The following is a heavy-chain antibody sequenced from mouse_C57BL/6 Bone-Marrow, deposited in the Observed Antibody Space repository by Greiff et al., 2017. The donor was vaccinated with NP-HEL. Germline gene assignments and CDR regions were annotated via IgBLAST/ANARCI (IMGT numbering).Heavy chain of an antibody. CDR1: GYAFSSSW. D-gene: IGHD1-1*01. Sequence: QVQLKESGPELVKPGASVKISCKASGYAFSSSWMNWVKQRPGKGLEWIGRIYPGDGDTNYNGKFKGKATLTADKSSSTAYMQLSSLTSEDSAVYFCARRDITTVVALDYWGQGTTLTVSS. J-gene: IGHJ2*01. CDR2: IYPGDGDT. CDR3: ARRDITTVVALDY. V-gene: IGHV1-82*01.